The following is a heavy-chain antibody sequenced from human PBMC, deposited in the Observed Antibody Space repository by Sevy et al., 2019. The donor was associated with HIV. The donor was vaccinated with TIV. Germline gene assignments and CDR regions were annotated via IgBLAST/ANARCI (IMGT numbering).Heavy chain of an antibody. J-gene: IGHJ4*02. CDR1: GGTFSSYA. CDR2: IIPIFGTA. CDR3: ARGPLSSSSFFDY. Sequence: ASVKVSCKASGGTFSSYAISWVRQAPGQGLEWMGGIIPIFGTANYAQKFQGRVTITADESTSTAYVELSSLRSEDTAVYYCARGPLSSSSFFDYWGQGTLVTVSS. D-gene: IGHD6-6*01. V-gene: IGHV1-69*13.